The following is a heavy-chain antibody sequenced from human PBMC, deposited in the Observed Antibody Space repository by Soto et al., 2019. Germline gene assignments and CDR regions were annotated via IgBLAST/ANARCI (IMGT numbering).Heavy chain of an antibody. CDR1: GGSISSGGYY. Sequence: QVQLQESGPGLVKPSQTLSLTCTVSGGSISSGGYYWSWIRQHPGKGLVWIGYTYYSGSTYYNPSLMSRVTISVDTSKDQFSLNLSSVTAADTAVYYCERYISDSSSWYNWFDPWGQGTLVTVSS. CDR2: TYYSGST. D-gene: IGHD6-13*01. J-gene: IGHJ5*02. V-gene: IGHV4-31*03. CDR3: ERYISDSSSWYNWFDP.